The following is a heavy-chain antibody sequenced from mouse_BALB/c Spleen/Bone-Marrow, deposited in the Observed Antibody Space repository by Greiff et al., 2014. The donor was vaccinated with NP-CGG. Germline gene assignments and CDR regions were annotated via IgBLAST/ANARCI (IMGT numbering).Heavy chain of an antibody. V-gene: IGHV1-69*02. CDR3: TTGTRFAY. CDR2: IYPSDSYT. D-gene: IGHD4-1*01. J-gene: IGHJ3*01. Sequence: QVQLQQSGAELVRPGASVKLSCKASGYTFTSYWINWVKQRPGQGLEWIGNIYPSDSYTSYNQKFKDKATLTVDKSSSTAYMQLSSPTSEDSAVYYCTTGTRFAYWGQGTLVTVSA. CDR1: GYTFTSYW.